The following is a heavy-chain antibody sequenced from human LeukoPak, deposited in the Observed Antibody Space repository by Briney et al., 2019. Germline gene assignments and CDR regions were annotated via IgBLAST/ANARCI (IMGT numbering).Heavy chain of an antibody. CDR2: TYYRSKWYN. J-gene: IGHJ4*02. Sequence: SQTLSLTCAISGDSVSSNSAAWNWIRQSPSRGLEWLGRTYYRSKWYNDYAVSVKSRITINPDTSKNQFSLQLNSVTPEDTAVYYCARDGVPEYTLDSSGYFWLGFDYWGQGTLVTVSS. CDR1: GDSVSSNSAA. V-gene: IGHV6-1*01. CDR3: ARDGVPEYTLDSSGYFWLGFDY. D-gene: IGHD3-22*01.